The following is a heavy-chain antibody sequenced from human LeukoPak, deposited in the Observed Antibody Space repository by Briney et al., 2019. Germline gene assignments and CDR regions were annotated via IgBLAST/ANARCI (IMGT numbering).Heavy chain of an antibody. J-gene: IGHJ4*02. V-gene: IGHV3-74*01. D-gene: IGHD2-15*01. CDR1: GFTFSSYW. CDR2: INSDGSST. Sequence: PGGSLRLSCAASGFTFSSYWMHWVRQAPGKGLVWVSRINSDGSSTSYADSVKGRFTISRDNAKNSLYLQMNSLRAEDTAVYYCAREKGDIVVVVAATVLDYWGQGTLVTVSS. CDR3: AREKGDIVVVVAATVLDY.